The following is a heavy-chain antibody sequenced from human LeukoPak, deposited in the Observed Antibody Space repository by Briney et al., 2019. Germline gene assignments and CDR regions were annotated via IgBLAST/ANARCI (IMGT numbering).Heavy chain of an antibody. CDR1: GFTFSSYA. V-gene: IGHV3-23*01. J-gene: IGHJ4*02. CDR2: ISGSGGST. Sequence: GGSLRLSCAASGFTFSSYAMSWVRQAPGKGLEWVSAISGSGGSTYYADSVKGRFTISRDNSKNTLYLQMNSLRAEDTAVYYCAKDCLDEQLAECFDYWGQGTLVTVSS. CDR3: AKDCLDEQLAECFDY. D-gene: IGHD6-13*01.